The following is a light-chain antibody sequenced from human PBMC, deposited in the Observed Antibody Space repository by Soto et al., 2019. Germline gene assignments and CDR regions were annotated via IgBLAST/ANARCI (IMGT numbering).Light chain of an antibody. CDR1: STDVNGRNY. CDR3: CSYTSGTSV. V-gene: IGLV2-14*01. J-gene: IGLJ1*01. CDR2: EVT. Sequence: SALTQPASVSGSPGQWITISCTGTSTDVNGRNYVSWYQQHPGKAPKVIIYEVTNRPSGISHRFSGSKSGNTASLTISGLQAEDEADYYCCSYTSGTSVFGTGTKLTVL.